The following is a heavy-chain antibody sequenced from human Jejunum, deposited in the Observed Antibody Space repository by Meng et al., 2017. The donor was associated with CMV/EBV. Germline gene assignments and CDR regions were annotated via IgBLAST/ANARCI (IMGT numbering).Heavy chain of an antibody. J-gene: IGHJ3*02. CDR3: ARDGGRTYGYAFDI. V-gene: IGHV4-59*13. Sequence: RWKRKRKGKGKERNGYIDKRGRKSYKKKIKSRVTKTVETSKKKFSLKLRSVTAADTAVYYCARDGGRTYGYAFDIWSQGTMVTVSS. CDR2: IDKRGRK. D-gene: IGHD5-24*01.